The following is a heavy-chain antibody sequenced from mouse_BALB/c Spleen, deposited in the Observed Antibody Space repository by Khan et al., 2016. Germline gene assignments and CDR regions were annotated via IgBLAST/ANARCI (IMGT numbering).Heavy chain of an antibody. CDR3: ARLTTVNDFDY. D-gene: IGHD1-1*01. J-gene: IGHJ2*01. CDR1: GYTFTSYW. Sequence: QVQLQQPGAELVKPGASVKLSCKASGYTFTSYWMHWVKQRPGQGLEWIGEIDPSDSYPNYTQKFKGKATLTVDKSSSTAYMQISSLTSEDSAVYYCARLTTVNDFDYWGQGTTLTVSS. V-gene: IGHV1-69*02. CDR2: IDPSDSYP.